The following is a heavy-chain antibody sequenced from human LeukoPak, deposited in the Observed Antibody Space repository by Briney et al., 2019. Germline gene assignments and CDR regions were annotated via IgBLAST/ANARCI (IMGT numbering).Heavy chain of an antibody. Sequence: GSLRLSCEASGFTFSSYAMSWVRQAPGKGLEWVSAISGSGGSTYYADSVKGRFTISRDNSKNSLYLQMNSLRTEDTALYYCAQVTIRGGYYYYGMDVWGQGTTVTVSS. J-gene: IGHJ6*02. CDR2: ISGSGGST. CDR1: GFTFSSYA. CDR3: AQVTIRGGYYYYGMDV. V-gene: IGHV3-23*01. D-gene: IGHD3-10*01.